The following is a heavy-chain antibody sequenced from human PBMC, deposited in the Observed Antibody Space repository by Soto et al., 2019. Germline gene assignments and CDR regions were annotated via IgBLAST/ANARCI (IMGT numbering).Heavy chain of an antibody. CDR1: GFTFSSYG. CDR2: IWYDGSNK. J-gene: IGHJ4*02. CDR3: AREAFTVVFDY. D-gene: IGHD4-4*01. V-gene: IGHV3-33*01. Sequence: QVQLVESGGGVVQPGRSLRLSCAASGFTFSSYGMHWVRQAPGKGLEWVAVIWYDGSNKYYADSVKGRFTISRDNSKNTLYLQMNSLRAEDTAVYYCAREAFTVVFDYWGQGTLVTVSS.